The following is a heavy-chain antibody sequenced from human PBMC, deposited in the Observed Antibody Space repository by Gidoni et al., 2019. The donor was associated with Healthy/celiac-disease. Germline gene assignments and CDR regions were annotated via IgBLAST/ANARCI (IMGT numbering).Heavy chain of an antibody. CDR2: IIPILGIA. V-gene: IGHV1-69*09. J-gene: IGHJ5*02. CDR3: AREDGYCSSTSCYDTNWFDP. D-gene: IGHD2-2*03. CDR1: GGTFSSYA. Sequence: QVQLVQTGAEVKKPGSSVKVSCKASGGTFSSYAISWVRQAPGQGLEWMGRIIPILGIANYAQKFQGRVTITADKSTSTAYMELSSLRSEDTAVYYCAREDGYCSSTSCYDTNWFDPWGQGTLVTVSS.